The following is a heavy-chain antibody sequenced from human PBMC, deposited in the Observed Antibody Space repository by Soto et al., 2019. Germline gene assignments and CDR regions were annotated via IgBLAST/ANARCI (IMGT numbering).Heavy chain of an antibody. J-gene: IGHJ6*03. CDR1: GSTFTSYG. V-gene: IGHV1-18*01. Sequence: GASVKVSCTASGSTFTSYGISWVRQATGQGLEWMGWISAYNGNTNYAQKLQGRVTMTTDTATSTAYMELRSLRSDDTAVYYCARAVHRNYYYYYYMDVWGKGTTVTVSS. CDR2: ISAYNGNT. D-gene: IGHD3-10*01. CDR3: ARAVHRNYYYYYYMDV.